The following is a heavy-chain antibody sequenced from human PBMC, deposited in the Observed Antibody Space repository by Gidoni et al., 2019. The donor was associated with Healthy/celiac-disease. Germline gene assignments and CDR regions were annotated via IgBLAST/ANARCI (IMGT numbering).Heavy chain of an antibody. Sequence: EVQLLESGGGLVQPGGSLRLSCAASGFPFSHYGINWVRQAPGKGPEWVSSLSYSGGITYYADSVKGRFTISRDNSKNTLYLQMNSLRVEDTAVYYCAKGRLGGAESLSLDYWGQGTLVTVSS. CDR3: AKGRLGGAESLSLDY. CDR2: LSYSGGIT. V-gene: IGHV3-23*01. J-gene: IGHJ4*02. CDR1: GFPFSHYG. D-gene: IGHD3-16*01.